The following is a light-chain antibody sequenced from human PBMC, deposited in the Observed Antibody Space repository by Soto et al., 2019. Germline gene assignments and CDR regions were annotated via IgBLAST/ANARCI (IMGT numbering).Light chain of an antibody. CDR3: QHYGSSLLFT. J-gene: IGKJ3*01. V-gene: IGKV3-20*01. CDR1: QSVTSNY. Sequence: EIVLTQSPGTLSLSPGERATLSCRASQSVTSNYLAWYQQKPGQAPRLLIYGASSRATGIPDRFSGSGSGTDCTLTISRLEPEDFAVYYWQHYGSSLLFTFGPGTKVYIK. CDR2: GAS.